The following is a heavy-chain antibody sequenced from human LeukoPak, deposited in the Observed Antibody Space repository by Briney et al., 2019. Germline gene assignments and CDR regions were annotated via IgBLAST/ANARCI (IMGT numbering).Heavy chain of an antibody. Sequence: ASVKVSCKASGYTFTGYYMHWVRQAPGQGLEWMGIINPSGGTTTYAQRLHGRVTMTRDTSTSTVYMDLTNLRSEDTAVYYCARGRLWEVLDAFDMWGQGTMVTVSS. D-gene: IGHD1-26*01. V-gene: IGHV1-46*03. CDR2: INPSGGTT. J-gene: IGHJ3*02. CDR3: ARGRLWEVLDAFDM. CDR1: GYTFTGYY.